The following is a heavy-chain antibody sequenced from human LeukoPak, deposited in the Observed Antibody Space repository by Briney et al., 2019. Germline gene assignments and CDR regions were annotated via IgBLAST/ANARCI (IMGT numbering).Heavy chain of an antibody. Sequence: PSETLSLTCTVSGGSISSSSYYWGWIRQPPGKGLEWIGSIYYSGSTYYNPSLKSRVTISVDTSKNQFSLKLSSVTAADTAVYYCARLPAEGYCSGGSCLAVLVFDYWGQGTLVTVSS. CDR1: GGSISSSSYY. J-gene: IGHJ4*02. V-gene: IGHV4-39*01. CDR2: IYYSGST. CDR3: ARLPAEGYCSGGSCLAVLVFDY. D-gene: IGHD2-15*01.